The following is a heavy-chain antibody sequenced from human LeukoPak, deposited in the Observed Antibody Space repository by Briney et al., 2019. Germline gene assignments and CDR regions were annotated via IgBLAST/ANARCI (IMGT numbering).Heavy chain of an antibody. CDR1: GFSFRSYA. CDR3: ARFWGTTSSQDV. V-gene: IGHV3-21*01. J-gene: IGHJ6*02. D-gene: IGHD3-16*01. CDR2: ISSSSSYI. Sequence: GGSLRLSCAASGFSFRSYAMHWVRQAPGKGLEWVSSISSSSSYIYYADSVKGRFTISRDNAKNSLYLQMNSLRAEDTAVYYCARFWGTTSSQDVWGQGTTVTVSS.